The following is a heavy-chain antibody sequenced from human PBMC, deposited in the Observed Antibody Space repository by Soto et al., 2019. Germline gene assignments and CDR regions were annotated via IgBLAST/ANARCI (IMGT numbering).Heavy chain of an antibody. CDR1: GFTFRNYY. J-gene: IGHJ5*02. CDR3: ARDNYKKYVNYCDL. Sequence: GGSLILSCSASGFTFRNYYMTWMRQTPGKGLEWISTITSSGGSTYYAASVKGRVTISRDNANNSLYLQMTGLRAEDTALYYCARDNYKKYVNYCDLWGQRTRVT. CDR2: ITSSGGST. V-gene: IGHV3-11*01. D-gene: IGHD3-10*01.